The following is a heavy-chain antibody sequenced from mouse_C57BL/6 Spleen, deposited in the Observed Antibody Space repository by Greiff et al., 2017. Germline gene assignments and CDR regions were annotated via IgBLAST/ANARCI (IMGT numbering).Heavy chain of an antibody. CDR2: IYPGDGDT. V-gene: IGHV1-82*01. Sequence: VQLQESGPELVKPGASVKISCKASGYAFSSSWMNWVKQRPGKGLEWIGRIYPGDGDTNYNGKFKGKATLTADKSSSTAYMQLSSLTSEDSAVYFCAREAYYSNYVWFAYWGQGTLVTVSA. J-gene: IGHJ3*01. D-gene: IGHD2-5*01. CDR3: AREAYYSNYVWFAY. CDR1: GYAFSSSW.